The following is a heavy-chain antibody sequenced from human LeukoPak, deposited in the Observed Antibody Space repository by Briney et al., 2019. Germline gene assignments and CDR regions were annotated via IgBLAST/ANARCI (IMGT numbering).Heavy chain of an antibody. CDR1: GFTFSSYG. D-gene: IGHD5-24*01. Sequence: GGSLRLSCAASGFTFSSYGMHWVRQAPGKGLEWVTFLRYDGSDIYYADSVKGRSTISRDNSKNTLFLQMNSLRTEDTAMYFCAKSRGGYNSHFDYWGQGTLVTVSS. V-gene: IGHV3-30*02. CDR3: AKSRGGYNSHFDY. CDR2: LRYDGSDI. J-gene: IGHJ4*02.